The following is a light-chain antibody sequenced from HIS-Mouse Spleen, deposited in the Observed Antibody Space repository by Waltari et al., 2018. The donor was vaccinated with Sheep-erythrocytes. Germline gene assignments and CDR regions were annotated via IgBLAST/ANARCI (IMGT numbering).Light chain of an antibody. V-gene: IGLV3-10*01. CDR2: EDS. CDR3: YSTDSSGNHSV. CDR1: ALPKKY. Sequence: SYELTQPPSVSVSPGQTARITCSGDALPKKYAYWYKQKSGQGPVLVIYEDSKRPSGFPERCAGSSSGTMATLTISGAQVEDEADYYCYSTDSSGNHSVFGGGTKLTVL. J-gene: IGLJ2*01.